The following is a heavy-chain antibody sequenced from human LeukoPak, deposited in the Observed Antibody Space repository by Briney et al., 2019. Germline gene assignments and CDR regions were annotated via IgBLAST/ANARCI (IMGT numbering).Heavy chain of an antibody. CDR2: IYYSGRT. CDR3: ARGRPDGSGSYYKFDL. D-gene: IGHD3-10*01. J-gene: IGHJ5*02. V-gene: IGHV4-39*01. Sequence: SETLSLTCTVSAGSISSSNYYWGWIRQPPGKGLEWIGSIYYSGRTYYNPSLKSRVTISVNTSKKQFSLKLSSVTAADTAVYYCARGRPDGSGSYYKFDLWGQGTLVTVSS. CDR1: AGSISSSNYY.